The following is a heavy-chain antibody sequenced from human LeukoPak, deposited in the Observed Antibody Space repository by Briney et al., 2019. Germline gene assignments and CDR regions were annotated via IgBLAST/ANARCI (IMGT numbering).Heavy chain of an antibody. J-gene: IGHJ3*02. CDR1: GFTFSSYG. V-gene: IGHV3-30*02. CDR3: AKGPRVESPKRAAFDI. D-gene: IGHD5-24*01. CDR2: IRYDGSNK. Sequence: PGGSLRLSCAASGFTFSSYGMHWVRQAPGKGLEWVAFIRYDGSNKYYADSVKGRFTISRDNSKNTLYLQMNSLRAEDTAVYYCAKGPRVESPKRAAFDIWGQGTMVTVSS.